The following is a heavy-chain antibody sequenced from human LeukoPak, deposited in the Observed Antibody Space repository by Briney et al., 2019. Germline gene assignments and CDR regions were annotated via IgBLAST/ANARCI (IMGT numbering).Heavy chain of an antibody. D-gene: IGHD3-22*01. Sequence: GEALKISCKGSGYCFTSYWIGWVRQMAGKGLEWMGIIYSGDSDTRYSPSFQGQVTISADKSISTAYLQWSSLKASDTAMYYCARRWYYDSSGYFYAFDYWGQGTLVTVSS. CDR2: IYSGDSDT. CDR3: ARRWYYDSSGYFYAFDY. J-gene: IGHJ4*02. CDR1: GYCFTSYW. V-gene: IGHV5-51*01.